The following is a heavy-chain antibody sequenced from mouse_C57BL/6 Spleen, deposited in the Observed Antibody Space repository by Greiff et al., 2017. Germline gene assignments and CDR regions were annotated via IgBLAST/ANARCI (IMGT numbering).Heavy chain of an antibody. CDR2: IHPNSGST. CDR3: ARVDYDGGAMDY. V-gene: IGHV1-64*01. CDR1: GYTFTSYW. Sequence: QVQLKQPGAELVKPGASVKLSCKASGYTFTSYWMHWVKQRPGQGLEWIGMIHPNSGSTNYNEKFKSKATLTVDKSSSTAYMQLSRLTSEDSAVYYCARVDYDGGAMDYWGQGTSVTVSS. J-gene: IGHJ4*01. D-gene: IGHD2-3*01.